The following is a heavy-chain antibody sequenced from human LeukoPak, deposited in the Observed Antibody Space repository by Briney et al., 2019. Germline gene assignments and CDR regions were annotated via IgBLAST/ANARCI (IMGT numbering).Heavy chain of an antibody. CDR2: ISFHGKDK. D-gene: IGHD2-15*01. J-gene: IGHJ4*02. V-gene: IGHV3-30*04. CDR3: VRQDCSAGSCYLDH. CDR1: GFTFNNYA. Sequence: PGRSLRLSCAASGFTFNNYAMHWVRQAPGKGLEWMTVISFHGKDKFYADSMKGRLTISRDNSQRTLVMEMSSLRAEDTAVYYCVRQDCSAGSCYLDHWGQGILVTVSS.